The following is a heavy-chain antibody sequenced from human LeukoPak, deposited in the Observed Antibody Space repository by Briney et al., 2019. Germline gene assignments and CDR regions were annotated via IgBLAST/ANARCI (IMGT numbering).Heavy chain of an antibody. Sequence: SETLSLTCAVYGGSLSDYYWTIVRQPPGKGLQWIGETTFRGKTNYNPSLKSRVTISVDRTTQQFSLKLTSVTVADTAVYYCAGYGGDWYPDSWGQGTLVIVSS. CDR3: AGYGGDWYPDS. V-gene: IGHV4-34*01. J-gene: IGHJ4*02. CDR2: TTFRGKT. D-gene: IGHD6-19*01. CDR1: GGSLSDYY.